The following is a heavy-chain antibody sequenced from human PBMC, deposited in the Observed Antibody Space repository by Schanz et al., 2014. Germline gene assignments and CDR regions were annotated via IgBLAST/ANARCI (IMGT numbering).Heavy chain of an antibody. J-gene: IGHJ3*01. CDR1: RFTFSSYA. Sequence: VQLLESGGGLVQPGGSLRLSCAASRFTFSSYAMSWVRQAPGKGLEWVSAISDSGDLTYYADSVKGRFTISRDNAKYTLYLQMNSLRAEDTAVYFCARDGGRDGYNLAFDVWGQGTLVTVSS. V-gene: IGHV3-23*01. D-gene: IGHD5-12*01. CDR2: ISDSGDLT. CDR3: ARDGGRDGYNLAFDV.